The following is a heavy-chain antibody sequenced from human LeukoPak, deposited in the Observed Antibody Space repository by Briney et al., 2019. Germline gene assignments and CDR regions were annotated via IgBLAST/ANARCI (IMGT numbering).Heavy chain of an antibody. D-gene: IGHD4-17*01. V-gene: IGHV1-46*01. CDR3: ARDRMTTVTQGAFDI. Sequence: ASVKGSCKASGYTFTGYYMHWVRQAPGQGLEWMGIINPSGGSTSYAQKFQGRVTMTRDTPTSTVYMELSSLRSEDTAVYYCARDRMTTVTQGAFDIWGQGTMVTVSS. CDR2: INPSGGST. J-gene: IGHJ3*02. CDR1: GYTFTGYY.